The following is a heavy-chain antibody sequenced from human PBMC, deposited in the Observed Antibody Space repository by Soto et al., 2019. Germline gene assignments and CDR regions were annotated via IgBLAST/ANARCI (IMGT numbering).Heavy chain of an antibody. CDR3: VRHPWTAPSL. J-gene: IGHJ1*01. Sequence: PGGSLRLSCAASGFTFSNYWMDWVRQAPGKGLEWVANMKEDGSEAYYLASVKGRFTISRDNTENSLYLQMNSLRVEDTAMYYCVRHPWTAPSLWGQGTPVTVSS. D-gene: IGHD1-1*01. CDR2: MKEDGSEA. CDR1: GFTFSNYW. V-gene: IGHV3-7*01.